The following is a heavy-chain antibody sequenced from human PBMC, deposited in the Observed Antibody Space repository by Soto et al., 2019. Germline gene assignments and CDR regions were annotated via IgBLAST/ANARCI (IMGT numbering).Heavy chain of an antibody. Sequence: PSETLSLTCTVSGGSISIYFWSWIRQPPGKGLEWIGHIYYSGSTDYNPSLKSRVTISVDTSKNQFSLKLNSVTAADTAVYYCGRGDRRNIYGLDVWGQGTTVTVSS. CDR1: GGSISIYF. J-gene: IGHJ6*02. CDR3: GRGDRRNIYGLDV. D-gene: IGHD3-22*01. CDR2: IYYSGST. V-gene: IGHV4-59*01.